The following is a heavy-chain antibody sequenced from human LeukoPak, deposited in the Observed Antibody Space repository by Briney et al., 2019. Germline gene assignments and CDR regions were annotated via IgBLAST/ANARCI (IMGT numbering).Heavy chain of an antibody. Sequence: GGSLRLSCAASGFTFSSYAMSWVRQAPGKGLEWVSAISGSGGSTYYADSVKGRFTISRDNSKNTLYPQMNSLRAEDTAVYYCAKDKASRSGSPPGDYWGQGTLVTVSS. D-gene: IGHD1-26*01. J-gene: IGHJ4*02. CDR3: AKDKASRSGSPPGDY. V-gene: IGHV3-23*01. CDR2: ISGSGGST. CDR1: GFTFSSYA.